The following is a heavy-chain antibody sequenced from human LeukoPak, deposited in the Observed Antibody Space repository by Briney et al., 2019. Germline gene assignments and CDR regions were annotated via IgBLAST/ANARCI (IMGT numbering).Heavy chain of an antibody. V-gene: IGHV3-23*01. Sequence: GGSLRLSCAASGFTFSSYAMSWVRQAPGRGLEGVSAISGSGGSTYYADSVKGRFTISRDNSKNTLYLQMNSLRAEDTAVYYCAREIGDCSGGSCHYYFDYWGQGTLVTVSS. CDR1: GFTFSSYA. CDR2: ISGSGGST. D-gene: IGHD2-15*01. CDR3: AREIGDCSGGSCHYYFDY. J-gene: IGHJ4*02.